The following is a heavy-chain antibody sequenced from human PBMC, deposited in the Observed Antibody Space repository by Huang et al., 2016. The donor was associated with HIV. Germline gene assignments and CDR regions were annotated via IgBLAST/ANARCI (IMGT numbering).Heavy chain of an antibody. CDR2: SSSTGSAK. V-gene: IGHV3-48*01. CDR1: GFSFSSYS. D-gene: IGHD5-18*01. CDR3: AMGYGPFDF. J-gene: IGHJ4*02. Sequence: EVHLVESGGGLVQPGGSLSISCAASGFSFSSYSMNWVRQTPGKGLEWVSYSSSTGSAKYYADSVKDRFAISRDNANNSLYLQMNSLRAEDAGVYFCAMGYGPFDFWGQGTLVTVSS.